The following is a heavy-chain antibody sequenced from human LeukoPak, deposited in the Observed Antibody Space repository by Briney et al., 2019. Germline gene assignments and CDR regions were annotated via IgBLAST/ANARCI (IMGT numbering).Heavy chain of an antibody. Sequence: ASVNVSFKSSVYTFTTYGISWVGQAPGQGLEWMGWISTYNGNTNYAQNLQGRVTMTTDTSTSTAYMELRSLRFDDTAVYYCARDAIQGRLTSDYWGQGTLVTVSS. D-gene: IGHD1-1*01. J-gene: IGHJ4*02. V-gene: IGHV1-18*01. CDR2: ISTYNGNT. CDR1: VYTFTTYG. CDR3: ARDAIQGRLTSDY.